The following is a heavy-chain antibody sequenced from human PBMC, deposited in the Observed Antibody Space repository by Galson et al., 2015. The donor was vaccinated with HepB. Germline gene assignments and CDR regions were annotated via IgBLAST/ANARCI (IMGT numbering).Heavy chain of an antibody. V-gene: IGHV3-48*01. CDR3: ARALYDYSSGYYAGFDS. Sequence: SLRLSCAVSGFTFTTYSMNWVRQAPGKGLEWISYISSGSNSIYYADTVKGRFTVPRHNAKGTLYLQMNSLRAEDTAVYYCARALYDYSSGYYAGFDSWGEGTLVAVSS. CDR2: ISSGSNSI. CDR1: GFTFTTYS. D-gene: IGHD3-3*01. J-gene: IGHJ4*02.